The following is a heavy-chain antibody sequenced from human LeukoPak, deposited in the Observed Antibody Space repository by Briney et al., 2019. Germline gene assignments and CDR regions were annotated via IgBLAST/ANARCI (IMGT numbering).Heavy chain of an antibody. D-gene: IGHD6-19*01. V-gene: IGHV3-21*04. Sequence: PGGSLRLSCAASGFTLGSYTMNWVRQAPGKGLEWVSSISTSSTYIYYADSVKGRFTISRDNAKNSLYLQMNSLRAEDTAVYYCARGGWYPESFQHWGQGALVTVSS. CDR1: GFTLGSYT. CDR2: ISTSSTYI. J-gene: IGHJ1*01. CDR3: ARGGWYPESFQH.